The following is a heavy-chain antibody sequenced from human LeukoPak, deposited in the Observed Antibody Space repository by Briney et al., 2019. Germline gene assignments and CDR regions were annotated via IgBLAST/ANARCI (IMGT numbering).Heavy chain of an antibody. V-gene: IGHV6-1*01. CDR3: ARGAWRSFDY. CDR2: TYYRSKWFN. CDR1: GDSVSSNGVA. Sequence: SQTLSLTCALSGDSVSSNGVAWNWIRQSPSRGLEWLGRTYYRSKWFNDYAVSVNSRITISPDISKNQFSLQLNSVTPEDTAVYFCARGAWRSFDYWGQGILVTVTS. J-gene: IGHJ4*02.